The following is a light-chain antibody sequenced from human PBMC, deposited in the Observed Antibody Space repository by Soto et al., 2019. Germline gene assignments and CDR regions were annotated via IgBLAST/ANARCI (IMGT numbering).Light chain of an antibody. V-gene: IGKV3-11*01. CDR1: HSIGSE. CDR2: DAS. Sequence: EIVLTQSPATLSLSAGEGATLSCRASHSIGSELAWYQQKPGQAPRIVIADASNRATGIPARFSGSWSATDFTLTIRTVEPGDVGIYYCQQRYSWPITFGQGTRLEIK. CDR3: QQRYSWPIT. J-gene: IGKJ5*01.